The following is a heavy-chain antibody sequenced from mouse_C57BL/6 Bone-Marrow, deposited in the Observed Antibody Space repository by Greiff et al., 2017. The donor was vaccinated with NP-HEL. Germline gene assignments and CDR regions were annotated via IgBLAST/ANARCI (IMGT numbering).Heavy chain of an antibody. J-gene: IGHJ4*01. Sequence: VQRVESGAELVRPGTSVKMSCKASGYTFTNYWIGWAKQRPGHGLEWIGDIYPGGGYTNYNEKFKGKATLTADKSSSTAYMQFSSLTSEDSAIYYCARGDYYAMDYWGQGTSVTVSS. CDR3: ARGDYYAMDY. CDR1: GYTFTNYW. CDR2: IYPGGGYT. V-gene: IGHV1-63*01.